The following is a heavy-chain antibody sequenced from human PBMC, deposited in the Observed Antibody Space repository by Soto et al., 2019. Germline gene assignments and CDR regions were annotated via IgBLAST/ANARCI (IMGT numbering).Heavy chain of an antibody. J-gene: IGHJ4*02. CDR2: IYHSGST. CDR1: GGSISSSNW. D-gene: IGHD2-21*02. CDR3: ARDGYCGGDCYFDY. Sequence: SETLSLTCAVSGGSISSSNWWSWVRQPPGKGLEWVGEIYHSGSTNYNPSLKSRVTISVDKSKNQFSLKLSSVTAADTAVYYCARDGYCGGDCYFDYWGQGTLVTVSS. V-gene: IGHV4-4*02.